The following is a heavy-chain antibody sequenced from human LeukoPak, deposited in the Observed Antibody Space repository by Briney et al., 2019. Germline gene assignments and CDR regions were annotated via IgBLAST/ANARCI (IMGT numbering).Heavy chain of an antibody. CDR3: ATVLSSYFDY. V-gene: IGHV4-39*07. CDR2: IYYSGST. D-gene: IGHD3-3*01. Sequence: SETLSLTCTVSGGSIRSSSYYWGWIRQPPGKGLEWIGSIYYSGSTYYNPSLKSRVTISVDTSKNQFSLKLSSVTAADTAVYYCATVLSSYFDYWGQGTLVTVSS. J-gene: IGHJ4*02. CDR1: GGSIRSSSYY.